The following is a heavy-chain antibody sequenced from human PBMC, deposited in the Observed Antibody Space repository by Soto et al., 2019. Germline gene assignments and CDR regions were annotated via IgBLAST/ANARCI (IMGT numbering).Heavy chain of an antibody. D-gene: IGHD5-18*01. CDR1: GFTFSSYG. V-gene: IGHV3-30*18. J-gene: IGHJ3*02. Sequence: QVQLVESGGSVVQPGRSLRLSCAASGFTFSSYGMHWVRQAPGKGLEWVAVISYDGSNKYYADSVKGRFTISRDNSKNTLYLQMNSLRAEDTAVYYCAKFVGLTATDAFDIWGQGTMVTVSS. CDR2: ISYDGSNK. CDR3: AKFVGLTATDAFDI.